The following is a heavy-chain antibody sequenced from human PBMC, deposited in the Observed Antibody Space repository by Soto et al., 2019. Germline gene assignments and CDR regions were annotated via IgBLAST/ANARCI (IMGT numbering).Heavy chain of an antibody. CDR3: AAAVADSYYYYYGMDV. Sequence: GGSLRLSCAASGFTFSSYGMHWVRQAPGKGLEWVAVIWYDGSNKYYADSVKGRFTISRDNSKNTLYLQMNSLRAEDTALYYCAAAVADSYYYYYGMDVWGQGTTVTVSS. J-gene: IGHJ6*02. CDR2: IWYDGSNK. D-gene: IGHD6-19*01. CDR1: GFTFSSYG. V-gene: IGHV3-33*01.